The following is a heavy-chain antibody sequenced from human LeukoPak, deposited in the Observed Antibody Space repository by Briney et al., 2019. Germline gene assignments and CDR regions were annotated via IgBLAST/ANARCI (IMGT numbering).Heavy chain of an antibody. CDR2: ISSNGGST. CDR1: GFTFSNYA. J-gene: IGHJ4*02. CDR3: ARAKAYFFDY. Sequence: GGSLRLSCAASGFTFSNYAMHWAPPAPGKGLQYVSDISSNGGSTYYADSVKGRFTISRDNSKNTLYLQMDSLRAEDMAVYYCARAKAYFFDYWGQGTLVTVSS. V-gene: IGHV3-64*02.